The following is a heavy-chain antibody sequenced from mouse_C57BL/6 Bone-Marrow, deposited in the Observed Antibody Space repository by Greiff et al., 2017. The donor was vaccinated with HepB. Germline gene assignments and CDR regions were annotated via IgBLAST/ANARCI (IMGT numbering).Heavy chain of an antibody. V-gene: IGHV5-6*02. CDR2: LSSGGSYT. CDR1: GFTFSSYG. D-gene: IGHD2-2*01. J-gene: IGHJ2*01. CDR3: ARRDYGYPLDY. Sequence: DVKLVESGGDLVKPGGSLKLSCAASGFTFSSYGMSWVRQTPDKRLEWVATLSSGGSYTYYPDSVKGRFTISRDNAKNTLYLQMSSLKSEDTAMYYCARRDYGYPLDYWGQGTTLTVSS.